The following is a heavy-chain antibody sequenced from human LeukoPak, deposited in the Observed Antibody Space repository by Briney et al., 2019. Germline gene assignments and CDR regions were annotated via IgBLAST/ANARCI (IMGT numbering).Heavy chain of an antibody. V-gene: IGHV3-23*01. D-gene: IGHD3-10*01. CDR3: ARDGWFGELDKDHFDY. J-gene: IGHJ4*02. CDR1: GFTFSSYA. Sequence: GGSLRLSCAASGFTFSSYAMSWVRQAPGKGLEWVSAISGSGGSTYYADSVKGRFTISRDNAKNLLYLQMNSLRVEDTAVYYCARDGWFGELDKDHFDYWGQGTLVTVSS. CDR2: ISGSGGST.